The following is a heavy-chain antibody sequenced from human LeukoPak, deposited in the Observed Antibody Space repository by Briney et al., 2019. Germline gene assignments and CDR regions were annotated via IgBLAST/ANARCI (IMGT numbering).Heavy chain of an antibody. CDR3: AREHPRGEVDDFDY. J-gene: IGHJ4*02. Sequence: SETLSLTCTVSGGSVSSSSYYWGWIRQPPGKGLEWIGSIYYSGSTYYNPSLKSRVTISLDTSNNQFSLKLTSVTAADTAVYYCAREHPRGEVDDFDYWGQGTLVTVSS. D-gene: IGHD3-16*01. CDR1: GGSVSSSSYY. V-gene: IGHV4-39*02. CDR2: IYYSGST.